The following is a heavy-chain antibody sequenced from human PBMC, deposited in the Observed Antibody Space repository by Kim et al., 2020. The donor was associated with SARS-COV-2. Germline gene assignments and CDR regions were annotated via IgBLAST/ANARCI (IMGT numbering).Heavy chain of an antibody. Sequence: SETLSLTCTVSGGSISSYYWSWIRQPPGKGLEWIGYIYYSGSTNYNPSLKSRVTISVDTSKNQFSLKLSSVTAADTAVYYCARLNTLDYGGNSVCDYWGQGTLVTVSS. D-gene: IGHD4-17*01. CDR2: IYYSGST. CDR3: ARLNTLDYGGNSVCDY. CDR1: GGSISSYY. V-gene: IGHV4-59*13. J-gene: IGHJ4*02.